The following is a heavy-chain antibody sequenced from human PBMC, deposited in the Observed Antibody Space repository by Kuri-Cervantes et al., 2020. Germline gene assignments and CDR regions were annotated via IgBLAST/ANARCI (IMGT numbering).Heavy chain of an antibody. J-gene: IGHJ6*02. CDR2: INHSGST. CDR1: GGSFSGYY. Sequence: SETLFLTCAVYGGSFSGYYWSWIRQPPGKGLEWIGEINHSGSTNYNPSLKSRVTISVDTSKNQFSLKLSSVTAADTAVYYCASARGYRNYGMDVWGQGTTVTVSS. CDR3: ASARGYRNYGMDV. D-gene: IGHD5-18*01. V-gene: IGHV4-34*01.